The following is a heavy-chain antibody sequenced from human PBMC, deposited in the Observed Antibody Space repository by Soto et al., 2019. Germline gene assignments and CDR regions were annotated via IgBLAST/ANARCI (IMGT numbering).Heavy chain of an antibody. D-gene: IGHD3-3*01. CDR2: ISSNGGST. Sequence: EVQLVESGGGLVQPGGSLRLSCAASGFTFSSYAMHWVRQAPGKGLEYVSAISSNGGSTYYANSVKGRFTISRDNSKNTLYLQMGSLRAEDMAVYYCARSAEDFWSGYYRPDYYYYYMDVWGKGTTVTVSS. V-gene: IGHV3-64*01. CDR3: ARSAEDFWSGYYRPDYYYYYMDV. J-gene: IGHJ6*03. CDR1: GFTFSSYA.